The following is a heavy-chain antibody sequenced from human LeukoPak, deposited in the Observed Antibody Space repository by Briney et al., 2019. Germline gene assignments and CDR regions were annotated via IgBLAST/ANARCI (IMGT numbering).Heavy chain of an antibody. CDR3: ARSEYSSTWYGDYYYYYMDV. J-gene: IGHJ6*03. V-gene: IGHV3-74*01. Sequence: PGGSLRLSCAASGFTFSTFWMLWVRQAPGKGLGWVSRVNIDGSGQIYAAPAQGRFPIPREHAKNTLFPQTNRLDADATAAFYCARSEYSSTWYGDYYYYYMDVWGKGTTVTVSS. D-gene: IGHD6-13*01. CDR2: VNIDGSGQ. CDR1: GFTFSTFW.